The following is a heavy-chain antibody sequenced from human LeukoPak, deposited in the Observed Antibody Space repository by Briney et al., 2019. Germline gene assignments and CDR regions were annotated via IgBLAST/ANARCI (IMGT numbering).Heavy chain of an antibody. D-gene: IGHD1-26*01. J-gene: IGHJ4*02. CDR2: ISGSGGST. Sequence: GGPLRLSCAASGFTFSSYAMSWVRQAPGKGLEWVSAISGSGGSTYYADSVKGRFTISRDNSKNTLYLQMNSLGTEDTAVYYCAKDGDLVGANYYFDYWGQGSLVTVSS. CDR3: AKDGDLVGANYYFDY. CDR1: GFTFSSYA. V-gene: IGHV3-23*01.